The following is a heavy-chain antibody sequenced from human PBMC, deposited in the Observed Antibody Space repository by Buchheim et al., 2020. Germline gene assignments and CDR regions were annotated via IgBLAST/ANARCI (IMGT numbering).Heavy chain of an antibody. CDR3: ASESSGDHYYFDY. CDR2: ISYDGSNE. Sequence: QVQLVESGGRVVQPGRSLRLSCEASGFTFSSYGMHWVRQAPGRGLEWVAVISYDGSNEYYADSVKGRFTISRDNSKSTLYLQMNSLRADDTAIYYCASESSGDHYYFDYWGQGTL. J-gene: IGHJ4*02. D-gene: IGHD4-17*01. V-gene: IGHV3-30*03. CDR1: GFTFSSYG.